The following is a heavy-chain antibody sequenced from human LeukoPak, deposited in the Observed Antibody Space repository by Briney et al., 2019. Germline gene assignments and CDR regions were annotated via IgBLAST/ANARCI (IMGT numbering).Heavy chain of an antibody. J-gene: IGHJ4*02. Sequence: GGSLRLSCAASGFTFSNYWMTWVRQAPGKGPEWVANIKPDGSEKFYVDSVKGRFTISRDNAKNSLFLQMNSLRAEDTAVYYCARDSGSYWGQGTLVTVSS. V-gene: IGHV3-7*04. CDR3: ARDSGSY. CDR1: GFTFSNYW. D-gene: IGHD1-26*01. CDR2: IKPDGSEK.